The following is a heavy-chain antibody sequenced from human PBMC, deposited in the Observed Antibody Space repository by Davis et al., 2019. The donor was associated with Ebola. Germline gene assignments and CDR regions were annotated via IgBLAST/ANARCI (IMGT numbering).Heavy chain of an antibody. J-gene: IGHJ4*01. Sequence: SETLSLTCTVSGGSISSYYWSWIRQPPGKGLEWIGYIYYSGSTNYNPSLKSRVTMSVDTSKNEASLRLNSVTAADTAIYYCARTYAIIGLYYFDHWGPGTLVTVSS. CDR3: ARTYAIIGLYYFDH. CDR1: GGSISSYY. CDR2: IYYSGST. V-gene: IGHV4-59*12. D-gene: IGHD2-8*01.